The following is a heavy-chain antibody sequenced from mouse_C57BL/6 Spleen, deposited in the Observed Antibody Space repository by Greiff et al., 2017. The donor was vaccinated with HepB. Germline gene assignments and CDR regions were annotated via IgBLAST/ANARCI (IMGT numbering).Heavy chain of an antibody. CDR3: AIYRGIYYDYDDDMDD. Sequence: QVQLQQPGAELVKPGASVKVSCKASGYTFTSYWMHWVKQSPGQGLEWIGRIHPSDSDTNYNQKFKGKATLTVDKSSSTAYMQLSSLTSEDSAVYDCAIYRGIYYDYDDDMDDWGQGTSVTVSS. D-gene: IGHD2-4*01. J-gene: IGHJ4*01. CDR2: IHPSDSDT. CDR1: GYTFTSYW. V-gene: IGHV1-74*01.